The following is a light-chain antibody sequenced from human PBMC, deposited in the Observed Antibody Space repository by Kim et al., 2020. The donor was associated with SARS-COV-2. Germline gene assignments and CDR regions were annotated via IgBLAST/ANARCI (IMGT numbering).Light chain of an antibody. CDR3: QQSYNTPWT. Sequence: ASVGDRVTITCRASQSISTYLHWYQQKPGTAPKLLIYAASSLQSGVPSRFSGSGSGTDLTLTISSLQPEDFATYYCQQSYNTPWTFGQGTKVDIK. CDR2: AAS. J-gene: IGKJ1*01. CDR1: QSISTY. V-gene: IGKV1-39*01.